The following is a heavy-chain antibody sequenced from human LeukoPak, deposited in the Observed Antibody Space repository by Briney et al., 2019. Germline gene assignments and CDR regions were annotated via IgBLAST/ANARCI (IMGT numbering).Heavy chain of an antibody. D-gene: IGHD1-26*01. Sequence: GGSLRLSCAASGFTFSSYSMKWVRQAPGKGLEWVSYISSSSSTIYYADSVKGRFTISRDNAKNSLYLRMNSLRAEDTAVYYCARMNSGSYSTDDALDIWGQGTMVTVSS. CDR1: GFTFSSYS. J-gene: IGHJ3*02. CDR2: ISSSSSTI. CDR3: ARMNSGSYSTDDALDI. V-gene: IGHV3-48*04.